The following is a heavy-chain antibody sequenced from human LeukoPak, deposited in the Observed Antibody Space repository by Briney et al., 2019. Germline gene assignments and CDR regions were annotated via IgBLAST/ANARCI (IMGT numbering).Heavy chain of an antibody. Sequence: GASVKVSCKASGYTFTSYDINWVRQATGQGLEWMGWMNPNSGNTGYAQKLQGRVTMTTDTSTSTAYMELRSLRSDDTAVYYCARDTRLGSYYDSSGYIDYWGQGTLVTVSS. J-gene: IGHJ4*02. D-gene: IGHD3-22*01. CDR2: MNPNSGNT. V-gene: IGHV1-8*01. CDR1: GYTFTSYD. CDR3: ARDTRLGSYYDSSGYIDY.